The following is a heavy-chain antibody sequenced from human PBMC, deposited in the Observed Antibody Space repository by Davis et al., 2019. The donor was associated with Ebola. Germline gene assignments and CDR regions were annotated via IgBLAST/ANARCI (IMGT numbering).Heavy chain of an antibody. V-gene: IGHV4-34*01. CDR1: GGSFSGYY. CDR3: ARDEYYYGSGSYTYYFDY. D-gene: IGHD3-10*01. Sequence: MPSETLSLTCAVYGGSFSGYYWSWIRQPPGKGLEWIGEINHSGSTNYNPSLKSRVTISVDTSKNQFSLKLSSVTAADTAVYYCARDEYYYGSGSYTYYFDYWGQGTLVTVSS. J-gene: IGHJ4*02. CDR2: INHSGST.